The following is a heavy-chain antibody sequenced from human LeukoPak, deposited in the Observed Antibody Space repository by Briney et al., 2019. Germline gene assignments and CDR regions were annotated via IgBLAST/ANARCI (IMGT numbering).Heavy chain of an antibody. V-gene: IGHV4-61*02. Sequence: PSQTLSLTCTVSGGTISSGSYYWSWIRQPAGKGLEWIGRIYTSGRTNYNPSLKSRVTMSVDTSKNQFSLKLRSVTAADTAVYYCARDSYYYDSSGYYRFDYWGQGTLVTVSS. CDR2: IYTSGRT. CDR3: ARDSYYYDSSGYYRFDY. CDR1: GGTISSGSYY. J-gene: IGHJ4*02. D-gene: IGHD3-22*01.